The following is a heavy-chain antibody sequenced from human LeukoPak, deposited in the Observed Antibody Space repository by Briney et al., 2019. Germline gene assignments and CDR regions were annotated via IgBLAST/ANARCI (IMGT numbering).Heavy chain of an antibody. CDR3: ARDGGSSWYLDY. Sequence: KSSETLSLTCTVSGGSISSGGYYWSWIRQHPGKGLEWIGYIYYSGSTYYNPSLKSRVTISVDTSKNQFSLKLSSVTAADTAVYYCARDGGSSWYLDYWGQGTLVTVSS. D-gene: IGHD6-13*01. CDR1: GGSISSGGYY. J-gene: IGHJ4*02. CDR2: IYYSGST. V-gene: IGHV4-31*03.